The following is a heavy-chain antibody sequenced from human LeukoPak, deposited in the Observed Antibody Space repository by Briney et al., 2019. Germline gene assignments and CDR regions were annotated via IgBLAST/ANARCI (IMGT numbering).Heavy chain of an antibody. CDR2: IRGSGGGT. CDR3: VKARMPHCGTDCLES. CDR1: GFTFSNYG. D-gene: IGHD2-21*02. Sequence: PGGSLRLSCAASGFTFSNYGMSWVRQAPGKGLEWVSVIRGSGGGTYYTDSVKGRFTISRDNCKNTVYLQMNSLRAEDTAVYYCVKARMPHCGTDCLESWGQGTLVTVSS. J-gene: IGHJ4*02. V-gene: IGHV3-23*01.